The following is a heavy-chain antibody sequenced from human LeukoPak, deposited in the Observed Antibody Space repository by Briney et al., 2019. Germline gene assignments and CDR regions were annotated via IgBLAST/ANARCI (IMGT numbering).Heavy chain of an antibody. V-gene: IGHV3-21*01. CDR3: ARDPYNGAYSEGYYYYYMDV. CDR1: GITFSNYN. CDR2: ITSSSSYT. D-gene: IGHD1-1*01. Sequence: GGSLRLSCAAPGITFSNYNMNWVRQAPGKGLEWISSITSSSSYTFYADSVKGRFTISRDNAKNSLYLQMNGLRVEDTATYYCARDPYNGAYSEGYYYYYMDVWGKGTTVTVSS. J-gene: IGHJ6*03.